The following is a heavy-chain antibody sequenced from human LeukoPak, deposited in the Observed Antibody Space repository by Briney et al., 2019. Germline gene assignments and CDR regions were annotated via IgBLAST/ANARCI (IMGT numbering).Heavy chain of an antibody. CDR1: GGTLSSYA. CDR2: IIPIFGTA. J-gene: IGHJ4*02. V-gene: IGHV1-69*13. D-gene: IGHD2-2*01. CDR3: ARDGFSGVPAAMVY. Sequence: ASVKVSCKASGGTLSSYAISWVRQAPGQGLEWMGAIIPIFGTANYAQKFQGRVTITADESTSTAYMELSSLRSEDTAVYYCARDGFSGVPAAMVYWGQGTLVTVSS.